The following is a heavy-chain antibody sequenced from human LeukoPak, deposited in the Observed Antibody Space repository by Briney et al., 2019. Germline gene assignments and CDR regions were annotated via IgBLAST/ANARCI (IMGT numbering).Heavy chain of an antibody. CDR1: GFTFSSYD. CDR3: ARVRPLLRYFDY. Sequence: PGGSLRLSCAASGFTFSSYDMHWVRQATGKGLEWVSAIGTAGDTYYPGSVKGRFTISRENAKNSLYLQMNSLGAGDTAVYYCARVRPLLRYFDYWGQGTLVTVSS. V-gene: IGHV3-13*01. CDR2: IGTAGDT. J-gene: IGHJ4*02. D-gene: IGHD3-22*01.